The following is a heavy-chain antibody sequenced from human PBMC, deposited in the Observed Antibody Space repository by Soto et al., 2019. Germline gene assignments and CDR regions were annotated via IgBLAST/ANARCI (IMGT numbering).Heavy chain of an antibody. D-gene: IGHD6-19*01. Sequence: QLQLQESGSGLVKPSQTLSLTCAVSGGSISSGGYSWSWIRQPPGKGLEWIGYIYHSGSTYYNPPLQSRVTISVDSSKNQFSLKLSSVTAADTAVYYCASAGGLGAVAADYWGQGTLVTVSS. CDR1: GGSISSGGYS. J-gene: IGHJ4*02. CDR2: IYHSGST. CDR3: ASAGGLGAVAADY. V-gene: IGHV4-30-2*01.